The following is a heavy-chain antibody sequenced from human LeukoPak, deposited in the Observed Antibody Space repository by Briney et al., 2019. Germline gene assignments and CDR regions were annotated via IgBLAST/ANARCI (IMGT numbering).Heavy chain of an antibody. CDR1: GFTFFSYY. CDR2: ISSSATSK. CDR3: AKALPSSWYFFDY. V-gene: IGHV3-48*03. Sequence: GGSLRLSCAASGFTFFSYYIYWVRQAPGKGLEWVSYISSSATSKYYADSVKGRFTISRDNAKSSLYLQMNSLRADDTAVYYCAKALPSSWYFFDYWGQGTLVTVSS. D-gene: IGHD6-13*01. J-gene: IGHJ4*02.